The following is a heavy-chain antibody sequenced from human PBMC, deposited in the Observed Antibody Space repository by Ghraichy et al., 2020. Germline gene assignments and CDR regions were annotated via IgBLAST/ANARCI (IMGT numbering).Heavy chain of an antibody. J-gene: IGHJ4*02. CDR3: ARYNSGWFDY. D-gene: IGHD6-25*01. Sequence: ASVKVSCKASGYTFTNYAINWVRQAPGQGLEWMGWINAGTGNTKYSQKFQGRVTITRDTSATTAYMELSSLRSEDTTVYYCARYNSGWFDYWGQGTLVTVSS. V-gene: IGHV1-3*01. CDR1: GYTFTNYA. CDR2: INAGTGNT.